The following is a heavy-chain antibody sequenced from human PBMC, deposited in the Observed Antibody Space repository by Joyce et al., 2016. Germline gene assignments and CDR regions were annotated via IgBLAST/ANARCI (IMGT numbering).Heavy chain of an antibody. CDR2: IANDGNKK. CDR1: GFTFSNYG. CDR3: AKRYDYVDY. V-gene: IGHV3-30*18. D-gene: IGHD3-16*01. Sequence: QVQLVESGGGVVQPGRSLRLSCAASGFTFSNYGMHWVRQAPGKRLEWVAVIANDGNKKYYADSVKGRFTISRDNSKNTLYLQMNSLRAEDTAVYYCAKRYDYVDYWGQGTLVTVSS. J-gene: IGHJ4*02.